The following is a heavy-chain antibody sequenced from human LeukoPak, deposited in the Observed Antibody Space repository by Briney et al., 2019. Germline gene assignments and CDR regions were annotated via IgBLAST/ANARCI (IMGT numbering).Heavy chain of an antibody. Sequence: GGSLRLSCAASGFTFSSYSMNWVRQAPGKGLEWVAFIRSDGSNQYYADSVKGRFTISRDNSKNTLYLQMNSLRPEDTAVYCCANAEDYGDQASYMDVWGKGTTVTISS. CDR3: ANAEDYGDQASYMDV. V-gene: IGHV3-30*02. CDR2: IRSDGSNQ. D-gene: IGHD4-17*01. J-gene: IGHJ6*03. CDR1: GFTFSSYS.